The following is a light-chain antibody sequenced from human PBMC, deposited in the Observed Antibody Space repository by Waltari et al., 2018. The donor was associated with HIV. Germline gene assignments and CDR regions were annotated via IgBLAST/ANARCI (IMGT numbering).Light chain of an antibody. CDR1: SSNIGSNY. Sequence: QSVVTQPTLASGTPGQRGTSSCSGSSSNIGSNYVYWYQQVPGTAPKVLIYRSNQRPSGVPDRFSGSKSGTSAALAISGLRSEDEADYYCAAWDDSLSGPVFGGGTKLTVL. J-gene: IGLJ3*02. CDR2: RSN. CDR3: AAWDDSLSGPV. V-gene: IGLV1-47*01.